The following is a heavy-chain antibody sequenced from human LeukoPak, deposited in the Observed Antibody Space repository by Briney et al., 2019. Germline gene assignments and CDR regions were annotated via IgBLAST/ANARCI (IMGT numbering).Heavy chain of an antibody. CDR1: GYTFTGYY. CDR2: INPNSGGT. CDR3: ARVGRIAVAGTSLQV. Sequence: VASVKVSCKASGYTFTGYYMHWVRQAPGQGLEWMGWINPNSGGTNYAQKFQGRVTMTRDTSISTAYVELSRLRSDDTAVYYCARVGRIAVAGTSLQVWGQGTLVTVSS. J-gene: IGHJ4*02. D-gene: IGHD6-19*01. V-gene: IGHV1-2*02.